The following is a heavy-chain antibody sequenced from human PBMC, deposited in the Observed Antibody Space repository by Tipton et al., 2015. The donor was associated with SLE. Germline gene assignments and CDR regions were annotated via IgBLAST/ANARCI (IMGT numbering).Heavy chain of an antibody. J-gene: IGHJ4*02. CDR3: ARHGWQQLDRDGFDF. CDR1: GGSFSDYS. CDR2: INHSGST. V-gene: IGHV4-34*01. D-gene: IGHD6-13*01. Sequence: TLSLTCAVYGGSFSDYSWSWIRQPPGKGLEWIGEINHSGSTNYNPSLKSRVSISVDTSKNQFSLRLNSVTAADTAVFYCARHGWQQLDRDGFDFWGQGTLVTVSS.